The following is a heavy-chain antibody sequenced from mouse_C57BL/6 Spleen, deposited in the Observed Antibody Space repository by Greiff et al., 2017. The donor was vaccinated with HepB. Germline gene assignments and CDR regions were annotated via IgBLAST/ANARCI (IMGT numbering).Heavy chain of an antibody. J-gene: IGHJ3*01. V-gene: IGHV10-1*01. D-gene: IGHD4-1*01. CDR1: GFSFNTYA. Sequence: EVKLVESGGGLVQPKGSLKISCAASGFSFNTYAMNWVRQAPGKGLEWVARIRSKSNNYATYYADSVKDRFTISRDDSESMLYLQMNNLKTEDTAMYYCVRDPGTAYWGQGTLVTVSA. CDR3: VRDPGTAY. CDR2: IRSKSNNYAT.